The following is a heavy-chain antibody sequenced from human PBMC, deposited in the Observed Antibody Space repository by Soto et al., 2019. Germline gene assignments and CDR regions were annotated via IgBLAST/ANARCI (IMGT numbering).Heavy chain of an antibody. D-gene: IGHD6-25*01. CDR2: SKSKTAGGTT. J-gene: IGHJ3*01. CDR3: VSEVSGAFHL. V-gene: IGHV3-15*02. CDR1: GFTFSNAW. Sequence: EVQLVESGGALVKPGGSLRLSCAASGFTFSNAWMNWVRQTPGKGLEWVGLSKSKTAGGTTDYTAPVKGRFTISRDDSENPLYLQMNSLKVEDTALYYCVSEVSGAFHLWGQGTMVTVSS.